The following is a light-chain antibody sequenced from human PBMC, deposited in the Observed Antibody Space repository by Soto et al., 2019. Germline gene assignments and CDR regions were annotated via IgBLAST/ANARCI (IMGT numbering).Light chain of an antibody. CDR2: DAS. CDR3: QKRSNWPRGIT. CDR1: QSVSSY. Sequence: EIVLTQSPATLSLSPGERATLSCRASQSVSSYLAWYQQKPGQAPRLLIYDASNRATGIPARFSGSGSGTDFTLTISSLEPEYFAVHDCQKRSNWPRGITFGEGTRLEIK. V-gene: IGKV3-11*01. J-gene: IGKJ5*01.